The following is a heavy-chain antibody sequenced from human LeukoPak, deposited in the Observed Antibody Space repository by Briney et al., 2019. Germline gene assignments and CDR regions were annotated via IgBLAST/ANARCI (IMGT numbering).Heavy chain of an antibody. J-gene: IGHJ4*02. Sequence: GGSLRLSCAASGFTFNSYSMNWVRQAPGKGLEWVSYISSLSGTIDYADSVKGRFIISRDNAKNSLFLQMNSLRAEDTAVYYCVRDQGGAVSYWGQGTLVTVSS. CDR1: GFTFNSYS. CDR3: VRDQGGAVSY. CDR2: ISSLSGTI. D-gene: IGHD3-16*01. V-gene: IGHV3-48*01.